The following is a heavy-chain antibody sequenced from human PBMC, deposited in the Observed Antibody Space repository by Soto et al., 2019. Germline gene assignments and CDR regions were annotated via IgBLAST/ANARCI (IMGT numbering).Heavy chain of an antibody. J-gene: IGHJ6*02. CDR2: IYWDDDK. D-gene: IGHD2-15*01. CDR3: AYLPCSGGSCYWFSFSGMDV. Sequence: QITLKESGPTLVKPTQTLTLTCTFSGFSLSTSGVGVAWIRQPPGKALEWLALIYWDDDKRYRPSLESRLTITKDTSTNQVALTMTNMDSVDTATYYCAYLPCSGGSCYWFSFSGMDVWGQGTTVTVSS. CDR1: GFSLSTSGVG. V-gene: IGHV2-5*02.